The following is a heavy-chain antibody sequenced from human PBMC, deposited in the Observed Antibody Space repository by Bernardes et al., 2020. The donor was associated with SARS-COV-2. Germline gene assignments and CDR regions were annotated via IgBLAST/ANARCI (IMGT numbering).Heavy chain of an antibody. CDR1: GGSISSSSYY. V-gene: IGHV4-39*01. J-gene: IGHJ4*02. CDR3: ARAPPEAVAGMGLFDY. Sequence: SETLSLTCIVSGGSISSSSYYWGWIRQPPGKGLEWIGTIYYTGSTYYNPSLKSRVTISVDTSKNQFSLKLSSVTAADTAVYYCARAPPEAVAGMGLFDYWGQGTLVTVSS. D-gene: IGHD6-19*01. CDR2: IYYTGST.